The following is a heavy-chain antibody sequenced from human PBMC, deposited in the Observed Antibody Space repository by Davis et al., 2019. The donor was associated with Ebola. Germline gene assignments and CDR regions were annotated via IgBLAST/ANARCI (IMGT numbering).Heavy chain of an antibody. CDR1: GFSLSTTGVG. CDR2: IYWDDDK. V-gene: IGHV2-5*02. CDR3: AHIREQLGGEEAFDI. Sequence: SGPPLVNPTQTLTLTCTFSGFSLSTTGVGVVWIRQPPGKALEWLALIYWDDDKRYSPSLKSRLTITKDTSKNQVVLTMTNMDPVDTATYYCAHIREQLGGEEAFDIWGQGTMVTVSS. J-gene: IGHJ3*02. D-gene: IGHD6-6*01.